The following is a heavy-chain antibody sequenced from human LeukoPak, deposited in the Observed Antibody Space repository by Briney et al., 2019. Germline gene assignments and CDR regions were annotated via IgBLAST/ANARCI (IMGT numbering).Heavy chain of an antibody. J-gene: IGHJ5*02. CDR2: INCSSGSR. V-gene: IGHV3-9*01. D-gene: IGHD3-3*01. CDR1: GFTFDDYG. Sequence: GRSLRLSCAASGFTFDDYGMHWVRQAPGKGLEWVSGINCSSGSRGYADSVKGRFTISRDNAKNSLYLHMSSLRAEDTALSYCVKDRFARSAGWFDPWGQGTLVTVSS. CDR3: VKDRFARSAGWFDP.